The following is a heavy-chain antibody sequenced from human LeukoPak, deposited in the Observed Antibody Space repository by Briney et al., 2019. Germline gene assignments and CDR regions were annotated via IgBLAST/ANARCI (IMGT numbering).Heavy chain of an antibody. Sequence: GGSLRLSCAASGFTFSSYAMHWVRQAPGKGLEWVAVVSYDGSNKYYADSVKGRFTISRDNSKNTLYLQMNSLRAEDTAVYYCARDRASYDSITIFGVAGTAFDYWGQGTLVTVSS. J-gene: IGHJ4*02. CDR1: GFTFSSYA. V-gene: IGHV3-30*04. CDR3: ARDRASYDSITIFGVAGTAFDY. CDR2: VSYDGSNK. D-gene: IGHD3-3*01.